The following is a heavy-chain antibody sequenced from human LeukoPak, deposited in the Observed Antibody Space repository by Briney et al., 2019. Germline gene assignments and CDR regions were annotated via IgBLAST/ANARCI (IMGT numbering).Heavy chain of an antibody. V-gene: IGHV3-23*01. J-gene: IGHJ6*02. CDR2: ISGSGGST. Sequence: GGSLRLSCAASGFTFSSYAMSWVRQAPGKGLEWVSAISGSGGSTYYADSVKGRFTISRDNSKSTLYLRMNSLRAEDTAVYYCAKDEPDYYDSSGYRHYYNGMDVWGQGTTVTVSS. CDR1: GFTFSSYA. D-gene: IGHD3-22*01. CDR3: AKDEPDYYDSSGYRHYYNGMDV.